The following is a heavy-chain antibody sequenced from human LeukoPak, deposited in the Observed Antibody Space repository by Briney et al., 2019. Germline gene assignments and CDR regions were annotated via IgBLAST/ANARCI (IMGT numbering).Heavy chain of an antibody. CDR3: AREALWFGELFAGRYPAWFDP. V-gene: IGHV3-11*01. CDR2: ISSSGSTI. CDR1: GFTFSDYY. J-gene: IGHJ5*02. D-gene: IGHD3-10*01. Sequence: GGSLRLSCAASGFTFSDYYMSWIRQAPGKGLEWVSYISSSGSTIYYADSVKGRFTISRDNAKNSLYLQMNSLRAEDTAVYYCAREALWFGELFAGRYPAWFDPWGQGTLVTVSS.